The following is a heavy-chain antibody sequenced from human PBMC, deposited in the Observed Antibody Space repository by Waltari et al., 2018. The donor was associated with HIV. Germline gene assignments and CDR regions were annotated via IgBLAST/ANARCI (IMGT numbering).Heavy chain of an antibody. J-gene: IGHJ4*02. CDR2: IYYSGST. V-gene: IGHV4-59*01. CDR3: AREVGSGELSSNLYFDY. Sequence: QVQLQESGPGLVKPSETLSLTCTVSGGSISSYYWSWIRQPPGKGLEWIGYIYYSGSTNYNPSLKSRVTISVDTSKNQFSLKLSSVTAADTAVYYCAREVGSGELSSNLYFDYWGQGTLVTVSS. D-gene: IGHD3-16*02. CDR1: GGSISSYY.